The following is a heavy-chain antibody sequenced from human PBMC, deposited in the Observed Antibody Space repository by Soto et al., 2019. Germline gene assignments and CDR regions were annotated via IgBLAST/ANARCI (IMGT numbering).Heavy chain of an antibody. CDR3: ARVLTP. Sequence: SETLSLTCVVSGCSISSGGYSWSWIRQPPGKGLEWIGYIHYRGNTYYNPSLKSRVTISVNRSKNQNYLKLSSETAADTAVYYCARVLTPWGQGTLVTVSS. V-gene: IGHV4-30-2*01. CDR2: IHYRGNT. J-gene: IGHJ5*02. CDR1: GCSISSGGYS. D-gene: IGHD2-8*01.